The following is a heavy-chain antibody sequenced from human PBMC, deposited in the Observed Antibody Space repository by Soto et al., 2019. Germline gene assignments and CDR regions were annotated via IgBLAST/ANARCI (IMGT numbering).Heavy chain of an antibody. CDR1: GFTVSSNY. CDR2: IYSGGST. J-gene: IGHJ4*02. V-gene: IGHV3-53*01. CDR3: ARDRGVEAGYFDY. Sequence: PGGSLRLSCAASGFTVSSNYMSWVRQAPGKGLEWVSVIYSGGSTYYADSVKGRFTISRDNSKNTLYLQMNSLRAEDTAVYYCARDRGVEAGYFDYWGQGTLVTVSS. D-gene: IGHD2-15*01.